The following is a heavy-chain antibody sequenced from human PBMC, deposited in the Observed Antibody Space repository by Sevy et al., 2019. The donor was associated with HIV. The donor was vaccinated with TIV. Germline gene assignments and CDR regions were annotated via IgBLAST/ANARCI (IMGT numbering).Heavy chain of an antibody. Sequence: ASVKVSCKASGYTFTGYYMHWVRQAPGQGLEWMGGINPNSGGTNYAQKFQGRVTMTRDTSISTAYMELSRLRSDDTAVYYCASHSSSWSSFDYWGQGTLVTVSS. D-gene: IGHD6-13*01. J-gene: IGHJ4*02. CDR2: INPNSGGT. CDR1: GYTFTGYY. CDR3: ASHSSSWSSFDY. V-gene: IGHV1-2*02.